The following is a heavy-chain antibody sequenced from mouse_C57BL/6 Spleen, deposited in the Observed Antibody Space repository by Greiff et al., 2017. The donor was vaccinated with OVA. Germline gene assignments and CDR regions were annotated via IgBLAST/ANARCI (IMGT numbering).Heavy chain of an antibody. D-gene: IGHD6-1*01. Sequence: EVNVVESGGGLVQPGGSLKLSCAASGFTFSDYYMYWVRQTPEKRLEWVAYISNGGGSTYYPDTVKGRFTISRDNAKNTLYLQMSRLKSEDTAMYYCARHANPGYFDYWGQGTTLTVSS. CDR3: ARHANPGYFDY. J-gene: IGHJ2*01. CDR1: GFTFSDYY. V-gene: IGHV5-12*01. CDR2: ISNGGGST.